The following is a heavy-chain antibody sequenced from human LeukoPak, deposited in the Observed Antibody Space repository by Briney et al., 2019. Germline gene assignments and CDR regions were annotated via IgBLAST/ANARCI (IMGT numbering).Heavy chain of an antibody. V-gene: IGHV1-18*01. CDR2: ISAYNGNT. D-gene: IGHD2-2*02. CDR3: ATPRRSSRYCSSTSCYTPFDY. CDR1: GYTFTSYG. Sequence: ASVKVSCKASGYTFTSYGISWVRQAPGQGLEWMGWISAYNGNTNYAQKLQGRVTMTTDTSTSTAYMELRSLRSDDTAVYYCATPRRSSRYCSSTSCYTPFDYWGQGTLVTVSS. J-gene: IGHJ4*02.